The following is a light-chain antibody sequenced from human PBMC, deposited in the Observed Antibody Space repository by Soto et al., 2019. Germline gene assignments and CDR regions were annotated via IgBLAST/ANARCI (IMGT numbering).Light chain of an antibody. CDR1: SSNIGSNS. J-gene: IGLJ2*01. CDR2: NDD. Sequence: QSALTQPPSASGTPGQSVTISCSGSSSNIGSNSVSWYQQVPGTAPKLLIYNDDQRPSGVPDRFSGSRSGTSASLAISGLRSGDEADYYCRAWDNSLSAVFFGGGTQLTVL. CDR3: RAWDNSLSAVF. V-gene: IGLV1-47*01.